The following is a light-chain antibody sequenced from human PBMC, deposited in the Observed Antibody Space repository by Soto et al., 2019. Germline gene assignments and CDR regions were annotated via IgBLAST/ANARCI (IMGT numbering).Light chain of an antibody. CDR2: GAS. J-gene: IGKJ1*01. V-gene: IGKV3-20*01. CDR3: QQYGSSRWT. Sequence: EIVMTQSPGTLSLSPGERASLSCRASQSVNSRYLAWYQQKPGQAPRLLIYGASSRATGIPDRFSGSGSGTDFTLTISRREPEDFAVYYCQQYGSSRWTFGQGTKVDIK. CDR1: QSVNSRY.